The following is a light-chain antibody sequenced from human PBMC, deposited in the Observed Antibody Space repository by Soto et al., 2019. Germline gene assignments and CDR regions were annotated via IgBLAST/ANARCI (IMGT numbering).Light chain of an antibody. Sequence: IQLTQSPPSLSASVGDRVTVTCRASQGVSSYLAWYQQKPGKAPKLLIYAASSLQSGVPSRFSGRGSGTEFTLTISSLQVDDYATFYCQQYHTDWTFGQGTKVDIK. CDR3: QQYHTDWT. CDR2: AAS. J-gene: IGKJ1*01. CDR1: QGVSSY. V-gene: IGKV1-9*01.